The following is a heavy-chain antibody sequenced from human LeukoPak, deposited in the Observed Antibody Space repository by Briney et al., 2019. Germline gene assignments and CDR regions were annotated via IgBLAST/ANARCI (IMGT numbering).Heavy chain of an antibody. CDR2: ISYDGSNK. Sequence: PGGSLRLSCAASGFTFNSYGMHWVRQAPGKGLEWVAVISYDGSNKYYADSVKGRFAISRDNSKNTLYLQMNSLRAEDTAVYYCAIDKGESGYFDYWGQGTLVTVSS. CDR1: GFTFNSYG. D-gene: IGHD1-26*01. V-gene: IGHV3-30*03. CDR3: AIDKGESGYFDY. J-gene: IGHJ4*02.